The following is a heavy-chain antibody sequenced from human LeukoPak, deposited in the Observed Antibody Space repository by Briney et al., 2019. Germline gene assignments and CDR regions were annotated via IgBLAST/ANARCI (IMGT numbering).Heavy chain of an antibody. Sequence: ASVKVSCKASGYTFTGYYMHWVRQAPGQGLEWMGWINPNSGGTNYAQKFQGRVTMTRDTSISTAYMELSRLRSDGTAVYYCARAPSWIQLWLLGYWGQGTLVTVSS. CDR1: GYTFTGYY. V-gene: IGHV1-2*02. CDR2: INPNSGGT. D-gene: IGHD5-18*01. J-gene: IGHJ4*02. CDR3: ARAPSWIQLWLLGY.